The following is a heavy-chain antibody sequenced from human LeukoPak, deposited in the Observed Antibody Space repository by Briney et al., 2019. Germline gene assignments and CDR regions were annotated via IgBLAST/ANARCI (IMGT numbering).Heavy chain of an antibody. CDR3: ASGGYCSSTSCYPNWFDP. CDR2: ISYSGST. Sequence: PSETLSLTCTVSGGSITSYYWSWIRQPPGKGLEWIGYISYSGSTNYNPSLKSRVTISIDTSKNQSSLNLSSVTAADTAVYYCASGGYCSSTSCYPNWFDPWGQGTLVTVSS. J-gene: IGHJ5*02. CDR1: GGSITSYY. D-gene: IGHD2-2*01. V-gene: IGHV4-59*01.